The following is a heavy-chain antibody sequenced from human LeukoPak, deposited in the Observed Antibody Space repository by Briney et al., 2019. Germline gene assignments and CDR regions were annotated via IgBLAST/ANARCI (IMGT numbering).Heavy chain of an antibody. CDR1: GITISNYG. Sequence: GGSLRLSCAVSGITISNYGMSWVRQSPGKGLEWVAGIGGSGAGTNYAASVKGRFTISRDNSKNTLYLQMNSLRVEDTAVYFCAKRGVVIRVILVGFHKEAYYFDSWGQGALVTVSS. CDR3: AKRGVVIRVILVGFHKEAYYFDS. J-gene: IGHJ4*02. CDR2: IGGSGAGT. D-gene: IGHD3-22*01. V-gene: IGHV3-23*01.